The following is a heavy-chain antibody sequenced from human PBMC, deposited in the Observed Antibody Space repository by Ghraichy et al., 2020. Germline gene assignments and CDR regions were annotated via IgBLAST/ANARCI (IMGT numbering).Heavy chain of an antibody. CDR3: ARGLDGYNFRVDWYFDL. CDR2: INPNSGGT. V-gene: IGHV1-2*02. J-gene: IGHJ2*01. D-gene: IGHD5-24*01. CDR1: GYTFTGYY. Sequence: ASVKVSCKASGYTFTGYYMHWVRQAPGQGLEWMGWINPNSGGTNYAQKFQGRVTMTRDTSISTAYMELSRLRSDDTAVYYCARGLDGYNFRVDWYFDLWGRGTLVTVSS.